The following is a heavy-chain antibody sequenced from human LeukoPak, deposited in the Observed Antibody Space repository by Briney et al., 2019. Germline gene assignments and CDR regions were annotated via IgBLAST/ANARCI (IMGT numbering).Heavy chain of an antibody. V-gene: IGHV3-49*04. CDR1: GFTFDDYA. CDR2: IRSNFYGGTT. CDR3: TRGGGGDPVDY. Sequence: GGSLRLSCTASGFTFDDYAMSWVRQAPGKGLEWVGFIRSNFYGGTTDYAASVKGRFTISRDGSKSIAYLQMNSLKTEDTAVYYCTRGGGGDPVDYWGQGALVTVSS. D-gene: IGHD3-16*01. J-gene: IGHJ4*02.